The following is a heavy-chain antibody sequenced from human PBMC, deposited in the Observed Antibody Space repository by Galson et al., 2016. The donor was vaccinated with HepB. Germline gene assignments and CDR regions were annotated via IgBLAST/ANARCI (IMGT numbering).Heavy chain of an antibody. V-gene: IGHV1-2*02. CDR2: INPNGGGT. Sequence: SVKVSCKASGNTFTAHYMHWVRQAAGQGLEWMGWINPNGGGTNYAQKFQGRVTMTRDAASSTVYMELSRLRSDDTAVYYCARGGIMVRGIIIENYLDSWGQGTQVTVSS. CDR3: ARGGIMVRGIIIENYLDS. CDR1: GNTFTAHY. J-gene: IGHJ4*02. D-gene: IGHD3-10*01.